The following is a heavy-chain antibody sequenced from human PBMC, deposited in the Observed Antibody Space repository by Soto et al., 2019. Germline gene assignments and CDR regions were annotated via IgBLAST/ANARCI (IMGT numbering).Heavy chain of an antibody. J-gene: IGHJ4*02. V-gene: IGHV3-33*01. CDR3: VRDHVTPGLYFDL. CDR1: GFTFSSYG. CDR2: IWYDGSNK. D-gene: IGHD2-8*02. Sequence: GGSLRLSCAASGFTFSSYGMHWVRQAPGKGLEWVAVIWYDGSNKYYADSVKGRFTISRDNARNSFYLQLSSLRAEDTAVYYCVRDHVTPGLYFDLWGQGTLVTVSS.